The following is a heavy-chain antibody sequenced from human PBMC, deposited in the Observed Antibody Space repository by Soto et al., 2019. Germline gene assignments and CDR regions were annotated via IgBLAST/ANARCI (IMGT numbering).Heavy chain of an antibody. V-gene: IGHV1-69*13. CDR2: IIPIFGTA. J-gene: IGHJ6*02. CDR1: GGTFSGYA. CDR3: ARDGSSGSHGMDV. Sequence: SVKVSCKASGGTFSGYAISWVRQAPGQGLEWMGGIIPIFGTANYAQKFQGRVTITADESTSTAYMELSSLRSEDTAVYYCARDGSSGSHGMDVWGQGTTVTVSS. D-gene: IGHD3-10*01.